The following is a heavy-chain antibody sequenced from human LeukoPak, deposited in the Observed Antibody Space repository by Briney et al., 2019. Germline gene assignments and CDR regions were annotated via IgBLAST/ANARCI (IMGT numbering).Heavy chain of an antibody. CDR3: ARSLGYCSSTSCYPTGWFDP. J-gene: IGHJ5*02. V-gene: IGHV3-7*01. CDR1: GFTFSTYW. D-gene: IGHD2-2*01. Sequence: GGSLRLSCAASGFTFSTYWMSWVRQAPRKGLEWVANIKQDGSEKYYVDSVKGRFTISRDNAKNSLYLQMNSLRAEDTAVYYCARSLGYCSSTSCYPTGWFDPWGQGTLVTVSS. CDR2: IKQDGSEK.